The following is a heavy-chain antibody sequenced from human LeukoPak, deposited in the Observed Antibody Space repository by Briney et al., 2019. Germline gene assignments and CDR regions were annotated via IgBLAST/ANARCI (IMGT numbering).Heavy chain of an antibody. CDR1: GFTFSSYA. CDR3: AKERDYYGSGRGLYFDY. J-gene: IGHJ4*02. V-gene: IGHV3-23*01. D-gene: IGHD3-10*01. Sequence: GGSLRLSCAASGFTFSSYAMSWGRQAPGKGLEWVSAISGSGGSTYYADSVKGRFTISRDNSKNTLYLQMNSLRAEDTAVYYCAKERDYYGSGRGLYFDYWGQGTLVTVSS. CDR2: ISGSGGST.